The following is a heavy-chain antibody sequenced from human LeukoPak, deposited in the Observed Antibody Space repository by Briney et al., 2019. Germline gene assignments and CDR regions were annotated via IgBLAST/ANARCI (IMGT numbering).Heavy chain of an antibody. Sequence: GGSLRLSCAASGFTFSSYWMNWVRQAPGKGLEWVANIKQDGSEKYYVDFVKDRFTISRDNAKNSLYLQMTSLRAEDTAVYYCARRESSSWYHGSGDAFDIWGQGTMVTVSS. J-gene: IGHJ3*02. CDR2: IKQDGSEK. CDR3: ARRESSSWYHGSGDAFDI. D-gene: IGHD6-13*01. CDR1: GFTFSSYW. V-gene: IGHV3-7*01.